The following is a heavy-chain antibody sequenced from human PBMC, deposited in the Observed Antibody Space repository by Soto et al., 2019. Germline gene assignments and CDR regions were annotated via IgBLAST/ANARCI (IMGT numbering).Heavy chain of an antibody. Sequence: QVQLQQWGAGLLKPSETLSLTCAVYGGSFSGYYWSWIRQPPGKGLEWIGEINHSGSTNYNPSHKSRVTISVDTSKNQFSLKLSSVTAADTAVYYCARGGGRDIAENWFDPWGQGTLVTVSS. V-gene: IGHV4-34*01. CDR2: INHSGST. CDR3: ARGGGRDIAENWFDP. D-gene: IGHD5-12*01. J-gene: IGHJ5*02. CDR1: GGSFSGYY.